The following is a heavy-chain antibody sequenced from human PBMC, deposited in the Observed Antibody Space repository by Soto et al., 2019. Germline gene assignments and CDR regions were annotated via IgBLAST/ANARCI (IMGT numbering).Heavy chain of an antibody. V-gene: IGHV3-23*01. CDR1: GFTFSSYA. D-gene: IGHD6-13*01. CDR2: ISGSGGST. CDR3: AKDFEGLAAAGTSLFDP. Sequence: GGSLRLSCAASGFTFSSYAMSWVRQAPGKGLEWVSAISGSGGSTYYADSVKGRFTISRDNSKNTLYLQMNSLRAEDTAVYYCAKDFEGLAAAGTSLFDPCAQEALVTVSS. J-gene: IGHJ5*02.